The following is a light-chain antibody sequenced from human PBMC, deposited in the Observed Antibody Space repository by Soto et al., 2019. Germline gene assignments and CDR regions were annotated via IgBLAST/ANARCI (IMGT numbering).Light chain of an antibody. CDR1: QSISTK. CDR3: QHYNDWRWT. Sequence: EIVMTQSPATLSVSPGEGATLSCRASQSISTKLAWYQQKPGQAPRLLIYGASTRATGVPARFSGSGSGTEFTLTISSLQSEDLAVYYCQHYNDWRWTFGQGTKVEIE. V-gene: IGKV3-15*01. CDR2: GAS. J-gene: IGKJ1*01.